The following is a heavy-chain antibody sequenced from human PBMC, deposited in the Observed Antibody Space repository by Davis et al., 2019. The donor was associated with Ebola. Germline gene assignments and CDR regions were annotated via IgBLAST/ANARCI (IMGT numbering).Heavy chain of an antibody. Sequence: GESLKISCAASGFTFSSYGMHWVRQAPGKGLEWVAVIWYDGSNKYYADSVKGRFTISRDNSNNTLYLQMNSRRAEDTAVYYCARDEGPGGVIDLYYFDYWGQGTLVTVSS. J-gene: IGHJ4*02. CDR3: ARDEGPGGVIDLYYFDY. V-gene: IGHV3-33*08. D-gene: IGHD3-16*02. CDR2: IWYDGSNK. CDR1: GFTFSSYG.